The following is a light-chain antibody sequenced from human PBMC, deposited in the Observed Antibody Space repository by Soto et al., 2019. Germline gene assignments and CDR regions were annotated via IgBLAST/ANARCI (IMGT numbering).Light chain of an antibody. CDR1: QTISSW. Sequence: DIQMTQSPSTLSGSVGDRVTITCRASQTISSWLAWYQQKPGKAPKLLIYEASTLKSGVPSRFSGSRSGTEFTLTISSQQPDDFATYYCQQHNSYSAALGQGTKVELK. J-gene: IGKJ1*01. CDR2: EAS. CDR3: QQHNSYSAA. V-gene: IGKV1-5*03.